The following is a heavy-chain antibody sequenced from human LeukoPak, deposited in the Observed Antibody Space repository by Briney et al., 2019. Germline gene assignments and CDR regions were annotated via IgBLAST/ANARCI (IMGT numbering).Heavy chain of an antibody. J-gene: IGHJ4*02. D-gene: IGHD4-23*01. CDR3: ARGLYGGNSGVDY. V-gene: IGHV3-30-3*01. Sequence: GGSLRLSCGASGFTFSNYAMHWVRQAPGKGLEWVAVTSGDGNNKYYADSVKGRFTISRDISENTLFLQMNSLRPEDTAVYYCARGLYGGNSGVDYWGQGTLVTVSS. CDR2: TSGDGNNK. CDR1: GFTFSNYA.